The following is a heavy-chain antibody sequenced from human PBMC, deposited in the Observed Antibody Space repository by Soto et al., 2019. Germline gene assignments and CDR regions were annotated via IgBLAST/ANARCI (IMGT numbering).Heavy chain of an antibody. CDR3: ATLPGIAVADLKMGY. J-gene: IGHJ4*02. CDR2: ISGSGGST. Sequence: EVQPLESGGGLVQPGGSLRLSCAASGFTFSSYAMSWVRQAPGKGLEWVSAISGSGGSTYYADSGKGLFTISRDNSKNTLYLQMNSLRAEDTAVYYCATLPGIAVADLKMGYWGQGTLVTVSS. CDR1: GFTFSSYA. V-gene: IGHV3-23*01. D-gene: IGHD6-19*01.